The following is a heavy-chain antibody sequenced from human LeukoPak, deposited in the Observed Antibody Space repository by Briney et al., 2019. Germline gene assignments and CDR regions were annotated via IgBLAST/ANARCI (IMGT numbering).Heavy chain of an antibody. CDR1: GGTFSSYA. V-gene: IGHV1-69*13. CDR3: ARIRVRGWYDLDI. CDR2: IIPIFGTA. Sequence: SVKVSFTASGGTFSSYAISWVRQAPGQGLEWMGGIIPIFGTANYAQKFQGRVTITADESTSTAYMELSSLRSEDTAVYYCARIRVRGWYDLDIWGQGTMVTVSS. D-gene: IGHD6-19*01. J-gene: IGHJ3*02.